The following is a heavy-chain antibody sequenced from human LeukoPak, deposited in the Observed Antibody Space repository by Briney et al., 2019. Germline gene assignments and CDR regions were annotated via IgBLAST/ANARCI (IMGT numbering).Heavy chain of an antibody. CDR2: FDPEDGET. V-gene: IGHV1-24*01. CDR3: ATEWSHFGWSPFDY. Sequence: ASVKVSCKVSGYTLTELSMHWVRQAPGKGLEWMGSFDPEDGETIYAQKFQGRVTMTEDTSTDTAYMELSSLRSEDTAVYYCATEWSHFGWSPFDYWGQGTLLTVSS. CDR1: GYTLTELS. D-gene: IGHD3-9*01. J-gene: IGHJ4*02.